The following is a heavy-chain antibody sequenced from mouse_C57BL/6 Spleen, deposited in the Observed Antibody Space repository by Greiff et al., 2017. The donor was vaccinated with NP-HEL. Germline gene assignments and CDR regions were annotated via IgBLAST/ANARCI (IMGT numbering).Heavy chain of an antibody. CDR1: GYSITSGYY. J-gene: IGHJ2*01. Sequence: EVKLMESGPGLVKPSQSLSLTCSVTGYSITSGYYWNWIRQFPGNKLEWMGYISYDGSNNYNPSLKNRISITRDTSKNQFFLKLNSVTTEDTATYYCARGPLSESYFDYWGQGTTLTVSS. CDR2: ISYDGSN. CDR3: ARGPLSESYFDY. V-gene: IGHV3-6*01.